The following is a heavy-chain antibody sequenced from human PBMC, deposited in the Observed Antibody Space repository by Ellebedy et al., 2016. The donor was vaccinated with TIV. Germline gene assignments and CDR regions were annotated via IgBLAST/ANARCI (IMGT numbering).Heavy chain of an antibody. D-gene: IGHD6-19*01. Sequence: SQTLSLTXXASGDSLSTSHWWTWVRQAPGKGLEWIGEIYHTGTTHYNPTLKSRATLSVDTSKNQFSLRLTSVTAADTAIYYCTRDRTGSGRPLDPWGQGTLVTVSS. CDR1: GDSLSTSHW. CDR2: IYHTGTT. J-gene: IGHJ5*02. V-gene: IGHV4-4*02. CDR3: TRDRTGSGRPLDP.